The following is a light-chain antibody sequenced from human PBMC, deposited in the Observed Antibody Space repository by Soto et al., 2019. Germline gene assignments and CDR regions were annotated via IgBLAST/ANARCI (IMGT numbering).Light chain of an antibody. Sequence: DVVMTQSPLSLPVTIGQPASISCRSSQSLLYSDGNTYLIWYQQRPGRSPRRLIYSVSNRDSGVPDRFSGSGSATDFTLKIDRVEAEDVGVYYCMQGTYWPYTFGQGTKLEI. V-gene: IGKV2-30*01. CDR1: QSLLYSDGNTY. J-gene: IGKJ2*01. CDR2: SVS. CDR3: MQGTYWPYT.